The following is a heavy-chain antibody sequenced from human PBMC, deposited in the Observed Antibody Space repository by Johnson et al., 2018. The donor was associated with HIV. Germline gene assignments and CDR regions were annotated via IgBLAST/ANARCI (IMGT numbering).Heavy chain of an antibody. CDR3: AKGADYADYEGAFEI. V-gene: IGHV3-66*01. CDR1: GFTVSSNY. Sequence: VQLVESGGGLVKPGGSLRLSCAASGFTVSSNYMSWVRQAPGKGLEWVSVIYSGGSTYYADSVKGRFTISRDNSKNTLYLQMNSLRVEDTAVYYCAKGADYADYEGAFEIWGQGTMVTVSS. J-gene: IGHJ3*02. D-gene: IGHD4-17*01. CDR2: IYSGGST.